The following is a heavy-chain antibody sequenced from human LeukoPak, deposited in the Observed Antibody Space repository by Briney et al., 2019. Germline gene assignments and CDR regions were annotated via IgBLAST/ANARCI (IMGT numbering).Heavy chain of an antibody. V-gene: IGHV5-51*01. CDR1: EYSFSNYW. Sequence: GASLKLSCKWSEYSFSNYWIGWVRPMPRKGLEWMGKIYPGDSDMGGRPSFQGQVNISAAESISIAYLQWRSLKASDIATYYCARQGGYCSSTSCQGYHYYGMDVWGQGTTVTVSS. J-gene: IGHJ6*02. CDR3: ARQGGYCSSTSCQGYHYYGMDV. CDR2: IYPGDSDM. D-gene: IGHD2-2*01.